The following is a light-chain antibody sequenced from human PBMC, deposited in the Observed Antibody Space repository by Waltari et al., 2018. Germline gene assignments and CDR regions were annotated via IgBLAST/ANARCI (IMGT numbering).Light chain of an antibody. CDR1: SSDVSSYKF. V-gene: IGLV2-14*03. J-gene: IGLJ1*01. CDR2: DVA. CDR3: SSYTSSSTRV. Sequence: QSALTQTASVSGSPGPSISISCTGTSSDVSSYKFVSWYQQHPGKAPQLMIYDVANRPSGVSNRFSGSKSGNTASLTISGLQAEDEADYYCSSYTSSSTRVFGTGTKVTVL.